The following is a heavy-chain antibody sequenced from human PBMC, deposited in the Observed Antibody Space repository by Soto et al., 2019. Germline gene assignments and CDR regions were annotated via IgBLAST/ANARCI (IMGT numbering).Heavy chain of an antibody. CDR2: IKSDGSGT. V-gene: IGHV3-74*01. J-gene: IGHJ4*02. CDR1: GFTFHTDW. D-gene: IGHD1-1*01. CDR3: ARGGQRSFDF. Sequence: GGSLRLSCAASGFTFHTDWMHWVRQAPGKGLVWVSRIKSDGSGTTYADSVKGRFTISRDNTKNTLYLQMNGLRAEDTAVYYCARGGQRSFDFWGQGTLVTVPQ.